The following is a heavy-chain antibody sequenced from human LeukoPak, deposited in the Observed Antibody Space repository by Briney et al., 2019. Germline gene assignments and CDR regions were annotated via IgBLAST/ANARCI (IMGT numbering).Heavy chain of an antibody. Sequence: GGSLRLPWEALGFTFSSYSINWVRQAPGKGLEWVSSISSSSSYIYYADSVKGRFTISRDNAKNSLYLQMNSLRGEDTGVYYCARVIRQQLGDYWGQGTLVTVSS. CDR3: ARVIRQQLGDY. CDR2: ISSSSSYI. D-gene: IGHD6-13*01. CDR1: GFTFSSYS. V-gene: IGHV3-21*01. J-gene: IGHJ4*02.